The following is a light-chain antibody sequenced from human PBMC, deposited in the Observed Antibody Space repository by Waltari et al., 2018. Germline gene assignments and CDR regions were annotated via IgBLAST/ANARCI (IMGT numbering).Light chain of an antibody. J-gene: IGKJ2*01. CDR3: QQRSNWPMYT. CDR2: DAS. Sequence: EIVLTQSPATLAVSSGESATLSCRASQSVGTFLAWFQQKPGTAPRLLIYDASKRATGIPARFSGSGSGTDFSLTIRSLEPEDFAIYYCQQRSNWPMYTFGQGTKLEIK. V-gene: IGKV3-11*01. CDR1: QSVGTF.